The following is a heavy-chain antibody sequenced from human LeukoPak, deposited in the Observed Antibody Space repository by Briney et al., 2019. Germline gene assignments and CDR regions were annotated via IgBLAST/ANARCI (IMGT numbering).Heavy chain of an antibody. J-gene: IGHJ5*02. Sequence: SETLSLTCTVSGGSISSYYWSWIRQPPGKGLEWIGYIYYSGSTNYNPSLKSRVTISVDTSKNQFSLKLSSVTAADTAVYYCAGIAVADGWFDPWGQGTLVTVSS. D-gene: IGHD6-19*01. V-gene: IGHV4-59*01. CDR2: IYYSGST. CDR1: GGSISSYY. CDR3: AGIAVADGWFDP.